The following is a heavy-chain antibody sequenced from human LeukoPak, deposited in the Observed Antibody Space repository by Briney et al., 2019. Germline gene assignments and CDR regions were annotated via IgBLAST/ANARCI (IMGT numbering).Heavy chain of an antibody. CDR1: GFTFSSYA. CDR3: VRQMVGASFDY. J-gene: IGHJ4*02. V-gene: IGHV3-7*01. CDR2: IKQDGSET. Sequence: GGSLRLSCAASGFTFSSYAMHWVRQAPGKGLEWVANIKQDGSETYYVDSVRGRFTFSRDNAENSVYLQMNSLRAEDTAVYYCVRQMVGASFDYWGQGTLVTVSS. D-gene: IGHD1-26*01.